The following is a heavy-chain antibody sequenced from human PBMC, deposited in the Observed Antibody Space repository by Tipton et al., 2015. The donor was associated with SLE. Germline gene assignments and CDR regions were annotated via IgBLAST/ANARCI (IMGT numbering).Heavy chain of an antibody. V-gene: IGHV3-66*02. J-gene: IGHJ3*02. Sequence: SLRLSCAASGFFVSDNYMNWVRQAPGKGLEWVPIIYAGGRTFYTESVKGRFTISRDSSINTVYLQMNSLRAEDTAIYYCARGPRPTDAFDIWGHGTMVTVSS. CDR2: IYAGGRT. CDR3: ARGPRPTDAFDI. D-gene: IGHD6-6*01. CDR1: GFFVSDNY.